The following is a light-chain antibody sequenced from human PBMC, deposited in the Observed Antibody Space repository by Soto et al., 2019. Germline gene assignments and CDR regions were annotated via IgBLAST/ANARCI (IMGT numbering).Light chain of an antibody. CDR2: DAS. CDR1: QAISYS. J-gene: IGKJ2*01. V-gene: IGKV1-33*01. Sequence: DIPMTQSPSSLSASVGDRVTITCQASQAISYSLNWYQQKPGKAPTLLIYDASNLETGVPSRFGGSGSGTDFTFTISSLQPEDIATYYCQQYDNLVRYTFGQGTRVEIK. CDR3: QQYDNLVRYT.